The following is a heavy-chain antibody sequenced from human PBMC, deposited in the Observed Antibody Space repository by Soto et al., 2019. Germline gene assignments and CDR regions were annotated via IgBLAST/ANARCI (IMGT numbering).Heavy chain of an antibody. CDR3: ARGRDIVVVPAAYYFDY. J-gene: IGHJ4*02. CDR2: IKQDGSEK. V-gene: IGHV3-7*01. D-gene: IGHD2-2*01. CDR1: GFTFSSYW. Sequence: GGSLSLSCAASGFTFSSYWMSWVRQAPGKGLEGVANIKQDGSEKYYVDSVKGRFTISRDNAKNSLYLQMNSLRAEDTAVYYCARGRDIVVVPAAYYFDYWGQGTLVTVSS.